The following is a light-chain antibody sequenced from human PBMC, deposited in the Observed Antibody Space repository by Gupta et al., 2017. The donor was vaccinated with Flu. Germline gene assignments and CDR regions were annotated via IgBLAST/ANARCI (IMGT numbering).Light chain of an antibody. Sequence: IVLTQSPGTLSLSPGERATLSCRASQSISSSSLAWYQQKLGQAPRLLIYAASIGATGIPDRFSGSGSATDFTLTISRLDPEDFAVYYCQHYGSSIFTFGPGTKVDIK. CDR3: QHYGSSIFT. CDR1: QSISSSS. J-gene: IGKJ3*01. CDR2: AAS. V-gene: IGKV3-20*01.